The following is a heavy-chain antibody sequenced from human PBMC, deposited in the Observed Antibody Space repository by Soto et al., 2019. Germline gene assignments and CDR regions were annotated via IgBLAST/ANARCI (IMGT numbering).Heavy chain of an antibody. CDR1: GGSISSSNW. D-gene: IGHD2-21*01. CDR3: AKDVRWGYY. J-gene: IGHJ4*02. V-gene: IGHV4-4*02. Sequence: QVQLQESGPGLVKPSGTLSLTCAVSGGSISSSNWWSWVRQPPGKGLEWIGDIYHSGSTSYNPSLKSRVTRSVDKSKNQFSLKLNSVTAADTAVYYCAKDVRWGYYWGQGTLVTVSS. CDR2: IYHSGST.